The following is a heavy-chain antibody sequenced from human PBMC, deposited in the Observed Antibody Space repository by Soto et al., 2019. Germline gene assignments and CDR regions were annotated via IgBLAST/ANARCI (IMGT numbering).Heavy chain of an antibody. Sequence: EVQLVESGGGLAQPGGSLRLSCAASGFTLGRDAMVWVRQAPGKGLEYVSGISSNGIGTYYANSVKGRFTISRDNSKNTVYLQMDSLRPEDMAVYYCARRARADYYYMDVWGKGTTVTVS. CDR1: GFTLGRDA. CDR2: ISSNGIGT. J-gene: IGHJ6*03. CDR3: ARRARADYYYMDV. D-gene: IGHD6-6*01. V-gene: IGHV3-64*01.